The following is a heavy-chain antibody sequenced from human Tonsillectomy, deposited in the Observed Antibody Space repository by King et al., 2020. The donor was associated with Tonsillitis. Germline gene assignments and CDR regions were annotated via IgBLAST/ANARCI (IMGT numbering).Heavy chain of an antibody. V-gene: IGHV3-48*01. Sequence: VQLVESGGGLVQPGGSLRLSCAASGFTFSGHSMNWVRQAPGKGLEWVAYISGYSDTIYYANSLKGRLTISRDNAKNSVYLLMNSLGAEDTAVYYCARDTPAQTAMIPFDYWGQGTLVTVSS. CDR3: ARDTPAQTAMIPFDY. CDR2: ISGYSDTI. D-gene: IGHD5-18*01. CDR1: GFTFSGHS. J-gene: IGHJ4*02.